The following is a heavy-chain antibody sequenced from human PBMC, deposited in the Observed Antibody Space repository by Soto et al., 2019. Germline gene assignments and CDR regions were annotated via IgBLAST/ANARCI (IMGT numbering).Heavy chain of an antibody. D-gene: IGHD1-26*01. J-gene: IGHJ4*02. V-gene: IGHV2-70*01. CDR2: IDWDNVK. CDR3: GRSMRRSPGWELVDY. Sequence: SGPTLVNPTQTLTLTCTFSGFSLSTSGMCVSWIRQPPGKALEWLGLIDWDNVKYYNTSLETRLIISKDTSKNQVVLTMTNMDPVDTATYXCGRSMRRSPGWELVDYWGQGTLVTVSS. CDR1: GFSLSTSGMC.